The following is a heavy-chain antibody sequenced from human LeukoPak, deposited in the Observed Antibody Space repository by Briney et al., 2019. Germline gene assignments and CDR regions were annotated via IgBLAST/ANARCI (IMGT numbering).Heavy chain of an antibody. V-gene: IGHV3-21*01. J-gene: IGHJ4*02. Sequence: GGSLRLSCAASGFTFSSYSMNWVRQAPGKGLEWVSSISSSSSYIYYADSVKGRFTISRDNAKNSLYLQMNSLRAEDTAVYYCARLRFLEWLLEDFDYWGQGTLVTASS. CDR2: ISSSSSYI. D-gene: IGHD3-3*01. CDR1: GFTFSSYS. CDR3: ARLRFLEWLLEDFDY.